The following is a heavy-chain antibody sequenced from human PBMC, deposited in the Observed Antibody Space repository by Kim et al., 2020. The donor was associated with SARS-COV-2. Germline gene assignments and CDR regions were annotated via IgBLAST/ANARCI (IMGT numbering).Heavy chain of an antibody. D-gene: IGHD5-18*01. CDR2: INTNTGNP. CDR3: ARVAWIQLWSYLDY. V-gene: IGHV7-4-1*02. CDR1: GYTFTSYA. J-gene: IGHJ4*02. Sequence: ASVKVSCKASGYTFTSYAMNWVRQAPGQGLEWMGWINTNTGNPTYAQGFTGRFVFSLDTSVSTAYLQISSLKAEDTAVYYCARVAWIQLWSYLDYWGQGTLVTVSS.